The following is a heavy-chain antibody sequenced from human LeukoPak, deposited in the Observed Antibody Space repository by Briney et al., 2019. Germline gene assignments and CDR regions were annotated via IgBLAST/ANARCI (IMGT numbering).Heavy chain of an antibody. CDR3: ARCSGGSCYYDY. CDR1: GFTFSSYS. V-gene: IGHV3-21*01. Sequence: PGGSLRLSCEASGFTFSSYSMNWVRQAPGRGLEWVSSISSSSSYIYYADSEKGRFTISRDNAKNSLYLQMNSLRAEDTAVYYCARCSGGSCYYDYWGQGTLVTVSS. D-gene: IGHD2-15*01. CDR2: ISSSSSYI. J-gene: IGHJ4*02.